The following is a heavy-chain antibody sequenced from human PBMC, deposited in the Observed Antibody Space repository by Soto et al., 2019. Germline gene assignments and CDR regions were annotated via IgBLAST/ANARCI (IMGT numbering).Heavy chain of an antibody. Sequence: EVQLVESGGGLVQPGGSLRLSCAGSALTASKNYMSWVRQPPGKGLEWDSVIYSGGTTYYADSVKDRFSISRDNSKSTLYLQMDNLRAGDTAVYYCARGGSGSDWDYYGMDVWGQGTTVTVSS. CDR3: ARGGSGSDWDYYGMDV. J-gene: IGHJ6*02. V-gene: IGHV3-66*01. D-gene: IGHD3-10*01. CDR2: IYSGGTT. CDR1: ALTASKNY.